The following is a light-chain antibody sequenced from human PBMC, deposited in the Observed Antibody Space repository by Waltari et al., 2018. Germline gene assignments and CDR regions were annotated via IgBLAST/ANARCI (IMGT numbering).Light chain of an antibody. J-gene: IGLJ1*01. CDR2: EVS. V-gene: IGLV2-8*01. Sequence: QSALTQPPSASGSPGQSVTISCTGTSSDVGGYNFVSWYQQHPGKAPKLMIYEVSKRPSGVPDRFSGSKSGNPASLTVAGLQAEDEADYYCYSRAGTHTYVFGTGTKVTVL. CDR3: YSRAGTHTYV. CDR1: SSDVGGYNF.